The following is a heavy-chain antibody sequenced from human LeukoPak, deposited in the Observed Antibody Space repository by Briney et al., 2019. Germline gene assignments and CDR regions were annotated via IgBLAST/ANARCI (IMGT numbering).Heavy chain of an antibody. CDR2: ISDSGGTT. J-gene: IGHJ6*02. D-gene: IGHD3-22*01. Sequence: GGSLRLSCAASGFTFSSYAMSWVRQAPGKGLEWVSSISDSGGTTYYADSGKGRFTISRDNAKNSLYLQMNSLRAEDTALYYCAKDIRGYYDSSGWYYYYYGMDVWGQGTTVTVSS. V-gene: IGHV3-23*01. CDR1: GFTFSSYA. CDR3: AKDIRGYYDSSGWYYYYYGMDV.